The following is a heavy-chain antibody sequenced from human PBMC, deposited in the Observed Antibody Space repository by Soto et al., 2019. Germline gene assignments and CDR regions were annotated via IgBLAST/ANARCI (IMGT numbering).Heavy chain of an antibody. V-gene: IGHV5-51*01. Sequence: GESLKISCKGSGYTFASYWIGWVRQMPGKGLEWMGIIHPGDSDTRYSPSFQGQVTISADKSITTAYLQWSSLKASDTAMYYCATPTNGAYYFDYWGQGTLVTVSS. CDR3: ATPTNGAYYFDY. CDR2: IHPGDSDT. D-gene: IGHD2-8*01. CDR1: GYTFASYW. J-gene: IGHJ4*02.